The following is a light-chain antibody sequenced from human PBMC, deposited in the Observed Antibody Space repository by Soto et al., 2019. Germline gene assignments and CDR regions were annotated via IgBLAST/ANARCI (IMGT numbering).Light chain of an antibody. J-gene: IGKJ1*01. CDR2: GAS. V-gene: IGKV3-20*01. CDR1: QSVRKSY. CDR3: QQYGTTPPT. Sequence: EIVLTQSPVTLSLSPGERATLSCRASQSVRKSYLAWYQQKPGQAPRLIIDGASSRASGIPDRFSGSGSGTDFTLTIRRLEPEDFAVYICQQYGTTPPTFGQGTKVEI.